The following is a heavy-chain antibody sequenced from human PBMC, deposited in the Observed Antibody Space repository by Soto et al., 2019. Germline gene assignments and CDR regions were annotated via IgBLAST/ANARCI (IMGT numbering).Heavy chain of an antibody. V-gene: IGHV1-8*01. J-gene: IGHJ5*02. D-gene: IGHD2-15*01. Sequence: QEQLVQSGAEVKKPGASVKVSCKTSGYTFTDYDINWVRQATGQGLEWIGWMNPNSGETGYAQKFQGRVTRTTSASLSTAYLELSSLRSEDTAVYYCARVAVAARPRWYNWFDPWGQGVLVIVSS. CDR2: MNPNSGET. CDR1: GYTFTDYD. CDR3: ARVAVAARPRWYNWFDP.